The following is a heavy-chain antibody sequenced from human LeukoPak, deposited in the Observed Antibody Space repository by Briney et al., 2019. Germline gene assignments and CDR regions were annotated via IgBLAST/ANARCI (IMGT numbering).Heavy chain of an antibody. CDR1: GGSFSGYY. Sequence: SETLSLTCAVYGGSFSGYYWSWIRQPPGKGLEWIGEINHSGSTNYNPSLKSRVTISLDTSKNQFSLKLSSVTAADTSVYYCARQRELGISYFFDKWGQGTLVTVSS. D-gene: IGHD7-27*01. V-gene: IGHV4-34*01. CDR3: ARQRELGISYFFDK. J-gene: IGHJ4*02. CDR2: INHSGST.